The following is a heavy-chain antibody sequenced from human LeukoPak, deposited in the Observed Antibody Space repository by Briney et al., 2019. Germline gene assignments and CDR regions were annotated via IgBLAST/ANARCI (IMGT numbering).Heavy chain of an antibody. CDR2: IYSGGST. CDR3: ARDNNPGEGTRWFDP. Sequence: GGSLRLSCAASGFTFSSYAMSWVRQAPGKGLEWVSVIYSGGSTYYADSVKGRFTISRDNSKSTLYLQMNSLRAEDTAVYYCARDNNPGEGTRWFDPWGQGTLVTVSS. CDR1: GFTFSSYA. V-gene: IGHV3-66*01. J-gene: IGHJ5*02. D-gene: IGHD3-10*01.